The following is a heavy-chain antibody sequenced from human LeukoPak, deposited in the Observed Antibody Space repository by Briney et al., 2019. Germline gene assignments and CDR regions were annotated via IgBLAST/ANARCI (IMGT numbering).Heavy chain of an antibody. D-gene: IGHD6-13*01. V-gene: IGHV3-23*01. CDR2: IYENGGTT. Sequence: PGGSLRLSCVGSGFTFRSHAMSWVRQAPEKGLEFVSGIYENGGTTYYADSVKGRFSISRDNSKNTLYLQMDSLRAEDTAVYYCAKEVTIPAAGRKDYYYYGLDVWGQGTTVTVSS. CDR1: GFTFRSHA. CDR3: AKEVTIPAAGRKDYYYYGLDV. J-gene: IGHJ6*02.